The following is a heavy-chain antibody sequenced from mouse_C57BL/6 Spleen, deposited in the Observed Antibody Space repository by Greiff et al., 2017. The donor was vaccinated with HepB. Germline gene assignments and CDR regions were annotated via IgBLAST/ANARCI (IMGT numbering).Heavy chain of an antibody. CDR3: ARGYYGNPEGFAY. D-gene: IGHD2-1*01. CDR1: GYTFTGYW. V-gene: IGHV1-9*01. CDR2: ILPGSGST. Sequence: QVQLQQSGAELMKPGASVKLSCKATGYTFTGYWIEWVKQRPGHGLEWIGEILPGSGSTNYNEKFKGKATFTADTSSNTAYMQLSRLTTEDSAIYYCARGYYGNPEGFAYWGQGTLVTVSA. J-gene: IGHJ3*01.